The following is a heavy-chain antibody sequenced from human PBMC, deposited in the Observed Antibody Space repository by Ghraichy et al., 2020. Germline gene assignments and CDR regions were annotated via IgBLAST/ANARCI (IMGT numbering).Heavy chain of an antibody. CDR1: GGSISSSNNY. CDR3: ESPIHFEWYFDY. CDR2: IYYGGST. D-gene: IGHD3-9*01. V-gene: IGHV4-39*01. Sequence: SETLSLTCTVSGGSISSSNNYWGWIRQPPGKGLEWIGSIYYGGSTYYNPSLKSRVTISVDTSKNQFSLKLTSVTAADTAVYYCESPIHFEWYFDYWGQGSLVTVSS. J-gene: IGHJ4*02.